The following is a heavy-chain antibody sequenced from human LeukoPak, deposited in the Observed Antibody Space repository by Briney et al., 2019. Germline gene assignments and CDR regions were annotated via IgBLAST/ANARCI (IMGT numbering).Heavy chain of an antibody. J-gene: IGHJ3*02. Sequence: SETLSLTCTVSGGSISSYYWSWIRQPPGKGLEWIGYIYYSGSTNYNPSLKSRVTISVDTSKYQFSLKLSSVTAADTAVYYCARGPSGYSSSWYLGGAFDIWGQGTMVTVSS. D-gene: IGHD6-13*01. V-gene: IGHV4-59*01. CDR1: GGSISSYY. CDR3: ARGPSGYSSSWYLGGAFDI. CDR2: IYYSGST.